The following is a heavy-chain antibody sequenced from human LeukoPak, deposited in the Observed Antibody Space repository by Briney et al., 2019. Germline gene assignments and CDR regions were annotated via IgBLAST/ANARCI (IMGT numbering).Heavy chain of an antibody. CDR3: AKPRGGYNPGDY. D-gene: IGHD1-1*01. Sequence: GGSLRLSCAASGFTFSSYWMHWVRQAPGKGLVWVSHINSDGSSTTYADSVKGRFTISRDNAKNTLYLQMNSLRAEDTAVYYCAKPRGGYNPGDYWGQGTLVTVSS. CDR1: GFTFSSYW. J-gene: IGHJ4*02. V-gene: IGHV3-74*01. CDR2: INSDGSST.